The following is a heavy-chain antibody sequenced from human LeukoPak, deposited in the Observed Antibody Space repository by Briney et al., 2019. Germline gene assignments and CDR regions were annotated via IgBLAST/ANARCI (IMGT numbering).Heavy chain of an antibody. V-gene: IGHV4-39*02. Sequence: SETLSLTCTVSGGSISSSSYYWGWVRQPPGKGLEWIGSIYYSGSTYYNPSLKSRVTISVDTSKNQFSLKLSSVTAADTAVYYCARDQRNSGSYRFEYWGQGTLVTVSS. CDR3: ARDQRNSGSYRFEY. J-gene: IGHJ4*02. D-gene: IGHD1-26*01. CDR2: IYYSGST. CDR1: GGSISSSSYY.